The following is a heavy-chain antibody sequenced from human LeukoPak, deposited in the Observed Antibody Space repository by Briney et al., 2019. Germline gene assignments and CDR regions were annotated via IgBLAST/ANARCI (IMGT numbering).Heavy chain of an antibody. V-gene: IGHV3-23*01. J-gene: IGHJ4*02. CDR3: AKRPAAVRGVIPYLDY. CDR2: ISAGGST. D-gene: IGHD3-10*02. CDR1: GFMFSSFS. Sequence: PGGSLRLSCAASGFMFSSFSMSWVRHVPGKGLEWDSTISAGGSTYYADSVKGRFTISRDNSKSTLFLQMNSLRAEDTAIYYCAKRPAAVRGVIPYLDYWGQGTLVTVSS.